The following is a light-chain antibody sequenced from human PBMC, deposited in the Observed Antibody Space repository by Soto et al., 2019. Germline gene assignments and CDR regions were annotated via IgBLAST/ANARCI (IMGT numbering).Light chain of an antibody. CDR2: GAS. J-gene: IGKJ2*01. Sequence: EIVLTQSPGTLSLSPGERATLSCRASQSVSSSYLAWYQQKPGQAPRLLIYGASSRATGIPDRFSGSVSGTDFTLNISRLQPEDFAGYYCQQYGSSPVYTFGQGTKLEIK. V-gene: IGKV3-20*01. CDR3: QQYGSSPVYT. CDR1: QSVSSSY.